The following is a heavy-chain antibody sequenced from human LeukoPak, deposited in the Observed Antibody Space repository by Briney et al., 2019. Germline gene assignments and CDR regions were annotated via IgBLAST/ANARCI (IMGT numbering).Heavy chain of an antibody. D-gene: IGHD1-14*01. CDR2: ISASGST. J-gene: IGHJ4*02. Sequence: SETLSLTCTVSGGSISSYYWSWIRQPAGKGLEWIGRISASGSTNYAPSLRSRVTMSVDTSKNQFSLKLSSVTAADTAVYYCARRPTTVGFDYWGQGTLVTVSS. CDR3: ARRPTTVGFDY. CDR1: GGSISSYY. V-gene: IGHV4-4*07.